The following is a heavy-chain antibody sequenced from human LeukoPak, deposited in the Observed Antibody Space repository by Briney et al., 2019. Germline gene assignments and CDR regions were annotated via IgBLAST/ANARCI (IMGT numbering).Heavy chain of an antibody. CDR3: ARGAMTTVTTLSGVFDY. CDR2: IYYSGST. Sequence: SETLSLTCTVSGGSISSYYWSWIRQPPGKGLEWIGYIYYSGSTYYNPSLKSRVTISVDTSKNQFSLKLSSVTAADTAVYYCARGAMTTVTTLSGVFDYWGQGTLVTVSS. CDR1: GGSISSYY. V-gene: IGHV4-59*08. D-gene: IGHD4-17*01. J-gene: IGHJ4*02.